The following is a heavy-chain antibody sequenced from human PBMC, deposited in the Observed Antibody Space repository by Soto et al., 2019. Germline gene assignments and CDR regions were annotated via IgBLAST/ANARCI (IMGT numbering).Heavy chain of an antibody. CDR2: IYTGDSDT. J-gene: IGHJ6*02. CDR3: ARSNIYSSNVYYYYYGMDV. CDR1: GYNFPTYW. Sequence: GESLKISWQGFGYNFPTYWIGWVRQMPGKGLEWLVMIYTGDSDTRYGPSFQGQVTISADKSITTTYLQWSSLKDSDTAMYYCARSNIYSSNVYYYYYGMDVWGQGNTVTVXS. V-gene: IGHV5-51*01. D-gene: IGHD6-19*01.